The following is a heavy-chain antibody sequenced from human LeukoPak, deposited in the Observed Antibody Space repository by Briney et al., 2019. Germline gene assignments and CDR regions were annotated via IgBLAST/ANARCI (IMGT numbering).Heavy chain of an antibody. Sequence: GASVKVSCKASGYTFTSYAMNWVRQAPGQGFEWMGWINTNTGNPTYAQGFTGRFVFSLDTSVSTAYLQISSLKAEDTAVYYCARDSLPTEYCSSTSCYLNWFAPWGQGTLVTVSS. CDR3: ARDSLPTEYCSSTSCYLNWFAP. D-gene: IGHD2-2*01. J-gene: IGHJ5*02. CDR2: INTNTGNP. CDR1: GYTFTSYA. V-gene: IGHV7-4-1*02.